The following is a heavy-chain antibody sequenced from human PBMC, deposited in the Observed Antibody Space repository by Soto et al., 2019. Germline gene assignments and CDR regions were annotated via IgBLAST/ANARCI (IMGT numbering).Heavy chain of an antibody. Sequence: GASVKVSCKASGYTFTSYYMHCVRQAPGQGLEWMGIINPSGGSTSYAQKFQGRVTMTRDTSTSTVYMELSSLRSEDTAVYYCARDRRSVVAPGNYYYGMDVWGQGTTVTVSS. CDR2: INPSGGST. CDR1: GYTFTSYY. CDR3: ARDRRSVVAPGNYYYGMDV. D-gene: IGHD2-15*01. J-gene: IGHJ6*02. V-gene: IGHV1-46*01.